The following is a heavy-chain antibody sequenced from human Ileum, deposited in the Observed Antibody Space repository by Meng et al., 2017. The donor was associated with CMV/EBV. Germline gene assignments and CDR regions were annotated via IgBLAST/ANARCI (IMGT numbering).Heavy chain of an antibody. CDR2: VHHSGIT. J-gene: IGHJ4*02. CDR3: ATNSEDY. D-gene: IGHD4-23*01. V-gene: IGHV4-34*01. CDR1: GGSFSDYY. Sequence: VQVQQWGAGLLKPSEALSLTCAVYGGSFSDYYWIWIRQSPGKGLEWIGEVHHSGITNYNPSLKSRVTISVDTSKNQFFLKLTSVTAADTGLYYCATNSEDYWGQGTLVTVSS.